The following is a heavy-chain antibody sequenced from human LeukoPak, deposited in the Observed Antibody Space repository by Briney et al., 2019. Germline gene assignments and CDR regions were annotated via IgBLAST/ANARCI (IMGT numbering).Heavy chain of an antibody. CDR2: ISSSGSTI. D-gene: IGHD1-26*01. V-gene: IGHV3-11*01. J-gene: IGHJ4*02. CDR3: ARDVAATLLYFDY. Sequence: LSLTCAVYGGSFSGYYWSWIRQAPGKGLEWVSYISSSGSTIYYADSVKGRFTISRDNAKNSLYLQMNSLRAEDTAVYYCARDVAATLLYFDYWGQGTLVTVSS. CDR1: GGSFSGYY.